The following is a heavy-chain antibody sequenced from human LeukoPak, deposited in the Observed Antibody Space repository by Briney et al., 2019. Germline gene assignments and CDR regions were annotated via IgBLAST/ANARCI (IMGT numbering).Heavy chain of an antibody. CDR1: GYTLTELS. CDR3: ATPPSGSGYLYYFDY. J-gene: IGHJ4*02. V-gene: IGHV1-24*01. Sequence: GASVTVSCKVSGYTLTELSMHWVRQAPGKGLEWMGGFDPEDGETIYAQKFQGRVTMTEDTSTDTAYMELSSLRSEDTAVYYCATPPSGSGYLYYFDYWGQGTLVTVSS. CDR2: FDPEDGET. D-gene: IGHD3-22*01.